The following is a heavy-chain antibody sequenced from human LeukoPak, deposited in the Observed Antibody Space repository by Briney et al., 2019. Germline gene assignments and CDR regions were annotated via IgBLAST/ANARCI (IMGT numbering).Heavy chain of an antibody. D-gene: IGHD4/OR15-4a*01. J-gene: IGHJ3*02. CDR2: IYYSGST. V-gene: IGHV4-59*08. Sequence: SETLSLTCTVSGGSISSYYWSWIRQPPGKGLEWIGYIYYSGSTNYNPSLKSRVTISVDTSKNQFSLKLSSVTAADTAVYYCARHRCDRQRVFDIWGQGTMVTVSS. CDR1: GGSISSYY. CDR3: ARHRCDRQRVFDI.